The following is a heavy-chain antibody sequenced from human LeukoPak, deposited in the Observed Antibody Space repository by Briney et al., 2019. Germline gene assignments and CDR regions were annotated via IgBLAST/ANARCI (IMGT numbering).Heavy chain of an antibody. D-gene: IGHD6-6*01. Sequence: SETLSLTCTVPGGSISSYYWSWIRQPPGKGLEWIGYIYYGGSTNYNPSLKSRVTISVDASKNQFSLKLTSVTAADTAVYYCAGLQLGDTFDLWGRGTLVTVSS. V-gene: IGHV4-59*01. CDR2: IYYGGST. CDR3: AGLQLGDTFDL. CDR1: GGSISSYY. J-gene: IGHJ2*01.